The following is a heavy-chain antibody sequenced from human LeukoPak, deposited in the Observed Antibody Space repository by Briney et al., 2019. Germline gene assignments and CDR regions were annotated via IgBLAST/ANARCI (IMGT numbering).Heavy chain of an antibody. V-gene: IGHV4-39*07. D-gene: IGHD3-3*01. CDR1: GGSISSSSYY. CDR2: IYYSGSI. Sequence: SETLSLTCTVSGGSISSSSYYWGWIRQPPGKGLEWIGSIYYSGSIYYNPSLKSRVTISVDTSKNQFSLKLSSVTAADTAVYYCVRMGNDFWSGYYTGDWFDPWGQGTLVTVSS. CDR3: VRMGNDFWSGYYTGDWFDP. J-gene: IGHJ5*02.